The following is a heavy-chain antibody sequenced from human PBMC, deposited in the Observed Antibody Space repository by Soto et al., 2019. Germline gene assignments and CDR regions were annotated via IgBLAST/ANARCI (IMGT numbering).Heavy chain of an antibody. CDR1: GGSISSDYW. CDR3: ARVLSSGWSRFDY. Sequence: QVQLQESGPGLVKPSGTLSLTCAVSGGSISSDYWWTWVRQPPGKGLEWIAEMYHSGSTNYNPSRKSRVTIAVDKSKNQISLKLISVTAADTAVYYCARVLSSGWSRFDYWGQGTLVTVSS. V-gene: IGHV4-4*02. CDR2: MYHSGST. J-gene: IGHJ4*02. D-gene: IGHD6-19*01.